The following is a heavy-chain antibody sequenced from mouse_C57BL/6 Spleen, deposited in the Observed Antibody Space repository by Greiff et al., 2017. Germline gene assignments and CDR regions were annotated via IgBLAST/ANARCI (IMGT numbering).Heavy chain of an antibody. Sequence: VQLQESGAELVKPGASVKMSCKASGYTFTTYPIEWMKQNPGKSLEWIGNFHPYNDDTKYNEKFKGKATLTVEKSSSTVYLELSRLTSDDSAVYYCARDGGSSYWYFDVWGTGTTVTVSS. J-gene: IGHJ1*03. V-gene: IGHV1-47*01. D-gene: IGHD1-1*01. CDR1: GYTFTTYP. CDR2: FHPYNDDT. CDR3: ARDGGSSYWYFDV.